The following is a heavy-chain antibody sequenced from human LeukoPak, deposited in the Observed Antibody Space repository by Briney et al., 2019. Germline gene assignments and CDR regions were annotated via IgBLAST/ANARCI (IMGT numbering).Heavy chain of an antibody. CDR1: GFTFSSYS. Sequence: GGSLRLPCAASGFTFSSYSMSWVRQAPGRGLEWVSVIYGGGITSYADSVKGRFTISRDNSKNTLYLQMNSLRAEDTAVYYCAGDNYDSSGYASLGNRGQGTLVTVSS. D-gene: IGHD3-22*01. V-gene: IGHV3-66*01. CDR2: IYGGGIT. CDR3: AGDNYDSSGYASLGN. J-gene: IGHJ4*02.